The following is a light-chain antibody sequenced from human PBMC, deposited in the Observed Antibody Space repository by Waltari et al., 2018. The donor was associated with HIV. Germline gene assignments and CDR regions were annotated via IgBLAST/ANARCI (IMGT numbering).Light chain of an antibody. CDR1: QSVSNN. V-gene: IGKV3-15*01. J-gene: IGKJ5*01. CDR3: QQYYNWPLT. CDR2: GTS. Sequence: EIVMTQSPATLSVSPGQRVTLSCRASQSVSNNLAWYQQKPGQSPRLLIHGTSTRATGLPARFSGDGSGTEFTLTISSLQSEDFAVYFCQQYYNWPLTFGQGTRLEIK.